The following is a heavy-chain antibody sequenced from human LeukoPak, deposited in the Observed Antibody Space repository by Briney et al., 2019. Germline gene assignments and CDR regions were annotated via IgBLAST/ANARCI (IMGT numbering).Heavy chain of an antibody. D-gene: IGHD2-2*01. CDR2: INGSGDST. Sequence: GGSLRLSCAASGFTFSNYAMSWVRQAPGQGLEWVSGINGSGDSTYYADSVKGRFTICRDNSMNTLYLQVTGLRAEDTAVYYCARARACSTTTCYLDYWDQGTLVTVTS. J-gene: IGHJ4*02. CDR1: GFTFSNYA. CDR3: ARARACSTTTCYLDY. V-gene: IGHV3-23*01.